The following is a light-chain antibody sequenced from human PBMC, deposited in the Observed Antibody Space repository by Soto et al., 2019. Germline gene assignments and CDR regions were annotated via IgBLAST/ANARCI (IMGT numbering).Light chain of an antibody. CDR2: EVS. CDR1: QTVSSS. V-gene: IGKV3-11*01. CDR3: QHYNSYSEA. J-gene: IGKJ1*01. Sequence: EIVLTQSPATLSLSPGERATLSCRASQTVSSSLAWYQQKPGQAPRLLIYEVSNRATGIPARFSGSGSGAEFTLTISSLQPDDFATYYCQHYNSYSEAFGQGTKVELK.